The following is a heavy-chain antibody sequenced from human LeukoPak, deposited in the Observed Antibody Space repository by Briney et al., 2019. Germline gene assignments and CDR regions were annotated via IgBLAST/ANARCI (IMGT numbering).Heavy chain of an antibody. CDR3: ARDYTGDGYNPSAFDY. V-gene: IGHV1-69*13. CDR1: GGTFSSYA. Sequence: SVKVSCKASGGTFSSYAISWVRQAPGQGLEWMGGIIPIFGTANYAQKFQGRVTITADESTSTAYMELSSLRSEDTAVYYCARDYTGDGYNPSAFDYWGQGTLVTVSS. D-gene: IGHD5-24*01. CDR2: IIPIFGTA. J-gene: IGHJ4*02.